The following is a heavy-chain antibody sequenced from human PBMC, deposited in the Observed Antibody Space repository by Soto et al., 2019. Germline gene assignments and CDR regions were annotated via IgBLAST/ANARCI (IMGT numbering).Heavy chain of an antibody. Sequence: PGGSLTLSCAASGFTFSSFRMNWVLQAPGKGLEWVSSISRSGTSIHYEDSVKGRFTISRDNAKNSLYLKMNSMRAEDTAVYYCARNRGYSGYEYDYWGQGNLVTVSS. J-gene: IGHJ4*02. V-gene: IGHV3-48*01. CDR3: ARNRGYSGYEYDY. D-gene: IGHD5-12*01. CDR2: ISRSGTSI. CDR1: GFTFSSFR.